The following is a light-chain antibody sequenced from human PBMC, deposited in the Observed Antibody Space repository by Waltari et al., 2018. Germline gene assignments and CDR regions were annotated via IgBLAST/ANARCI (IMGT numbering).Light chain of an antibody. V-gene: IGKV2-29*02. J-gene: IGKJ4*01. CDR1: QSLLYSDGKTS. Sequence: IVMTQTPPSLSVTPGQSASISCKSNQSLLYSDGKTSLHWYLQRPGQSPQLLIYDVSSRFAGVPERINGRGSGTDFTLEISRVEAEDVGVYYCMQGLLPPLTFGGGTKVEIK. CDR2: DVS. CDR3: MQGLLPPLT.